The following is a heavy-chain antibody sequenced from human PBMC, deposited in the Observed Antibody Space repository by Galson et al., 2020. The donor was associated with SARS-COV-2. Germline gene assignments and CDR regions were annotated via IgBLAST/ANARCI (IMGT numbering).Heavy chain of an antibody. J-gene: IGHJ4*02. CDR1: GFTFSSYA. Sequence: GESLKISCAASGFTFSSYAMSWVRQAPGKGLEWVSAISGSGGSTYYADSVKGRFTISRDNSKNTLYLQMNSLRAEDTAVYYCAKGNMDPQSPKDYWGQGTLVTVSS. CDR3: AKGNMDPQSPKDY. CDR2: ISGSGGST. V-gene: IGHV3-23*01. D-gene: IGHD2-2*03.